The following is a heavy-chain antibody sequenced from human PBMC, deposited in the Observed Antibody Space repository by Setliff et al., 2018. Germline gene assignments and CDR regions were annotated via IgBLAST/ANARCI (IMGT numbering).Heavy chain of an antibody. J-gene: IGHJ4*02. V-gene: IGHV1-2*04. Sequence: ASVKVSCKASGYTFTGYYMHWVRQAPGQGLEWMGWINPNSGGTNYAQKFQGWVTRTRDTSISTAYMELSRLRSDDTAVYYCARSGWLRAYYFDFWGQGTLVTVSS. D-gene: IGHD3-10*01. CDR3: ARSGWLRAYYFDF. CDR1: GYTFTGYY. CDR2: INPNSGGT.